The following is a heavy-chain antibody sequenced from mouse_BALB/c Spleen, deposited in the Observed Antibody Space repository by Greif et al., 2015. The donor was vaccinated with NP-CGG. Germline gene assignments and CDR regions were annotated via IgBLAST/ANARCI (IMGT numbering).Heavy chain of an antibody. Sequence: VQLQESGAELAKPGASVWMSCKASGYTFTSYWMHWVKQRPGQGLEWIGYINPSTGYTEYNQKFKDKATLTADKSSSTAYMQLSSLTSEDSAVYYCARKGTTVVDCFDYWGQGTTLTVSS. CDR3: ARKGTTVVDCFDY. CDR2: INPSTGYT. CDR1: GYTFTSYW. D-gene: IGHD1-1*01. V-gene: IGHV1-7*01. J-gene: IGHJ2*01.